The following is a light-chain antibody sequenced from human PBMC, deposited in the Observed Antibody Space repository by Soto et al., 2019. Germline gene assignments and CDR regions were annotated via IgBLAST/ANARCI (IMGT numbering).Light chain of an antibody. V-gene: IGKV1D-13*01. CDR3: QQFDDYPFT. J-gene: IGKJ3*01. CDR1: QGIRSA. Sequence: AIQLTQSPSSLSAYVGDSVSITCRASQGIRSAVAWYQQKPGRPPKLLIYDASSLEVGVPSRFSGSRSGTDFILTVSSLQPEDFATYSCQQFDDYPFTFGPGTKVDIK. CDR2: DAS.